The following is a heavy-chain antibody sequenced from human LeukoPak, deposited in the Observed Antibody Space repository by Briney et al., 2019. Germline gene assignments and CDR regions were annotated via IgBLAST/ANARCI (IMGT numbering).Heavy chain of an antibody. Sequence: KPGGSLRLSCAASGFTFSNAWMSWVRQAPGKGLEWVGRIKSKTDGGTTDYAAPVKGRFTISRDDSKNTLYLQMNSLRAEDTAVYYCARGGRYSSGWYGSVDPWGQGTLVTVSS. D-gene: IGHD6-19*01. CDR1: GFTFSNAW. CDR3: ARGGRYSSGWYGSVDP. J-gene: IGHJ5*02. V-gene: IGHV3-15*01. CDR2: IKSKTDGGTT.